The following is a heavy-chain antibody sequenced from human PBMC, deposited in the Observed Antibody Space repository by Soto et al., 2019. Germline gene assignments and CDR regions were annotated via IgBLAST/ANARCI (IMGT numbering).Heavy chain of an antibody. J-gene: IGHJ6*02. CDR2: INPNSGGT. Sequence: ASVKVSCMASGYTFTGYYMHWVRQAPGQGLEWMGWINPNSGGTNYAQKFQGWVTMTRDTSISTAYMELSRLRSDDTAVYYCARVTTYGVLFYYYGMDVWGQGTTVTVSS. V-gene: IGHV1-2*04. CDR1: GYTFTGYY. D-gene: IGHD3-16*01. CDR3: ARVTTYGVLFYYYGMDV.